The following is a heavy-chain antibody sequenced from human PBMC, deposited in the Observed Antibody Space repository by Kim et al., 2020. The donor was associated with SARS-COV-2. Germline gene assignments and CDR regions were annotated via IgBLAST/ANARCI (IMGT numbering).Heavy chain of an antibody. J-gene: IGHJ1*01. V-gene: IGHV1-18*04. Sequence: ASVKVSCKASGYTFTSYGISWVRHAPGQGLEWMGWISAYNGNTNYAQKLQGRVTMTTDTSTSTAYMELRSLRSDDTAVYYCARDRNRYCSSTSCYFFQHWGQGTLVTVSS. CDR2: ISAYNGNT. CDR1: GYTFTSYG. D-gene: IGHD2-2*01. CDR3: ARDRNRYCSSTSCYFFQH.